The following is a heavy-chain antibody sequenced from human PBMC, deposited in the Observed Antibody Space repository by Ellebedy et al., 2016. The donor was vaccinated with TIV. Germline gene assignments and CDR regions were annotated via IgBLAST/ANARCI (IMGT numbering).Heavy chain of an antibody. J-gene: IGHJ6*02. CDR1: GFTFRTSG. Sequence: GESLKISCAASGFTFRTSGMNWVRQTPGKGLEWVSGVNGGGEKTFYADSVKGRFTISRDNSNKRLFLQMNNLRADDTAVYYCVKYGMDVWGQGTTVAVSS. CDR3: VKYGMDV. V-gene: IGHV3-23*01. CDR2: VNGGGEKT.